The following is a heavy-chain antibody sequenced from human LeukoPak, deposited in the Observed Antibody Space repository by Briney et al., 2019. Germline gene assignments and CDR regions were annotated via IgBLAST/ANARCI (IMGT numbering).Heavy chain of an antibody. J-gene: IGHJ5*02. V-gene: IGHV3-53*01. D-gene: IGHD3-22*01. Sequence: GGSLRLSCAASGFTVSSNYMSWVRQAPGKGLEWVSVIYNGGSTYYADSVKGRFTISRDNSKNTLYLQMNSLRAEDTAVYYCARGVVVNHRPPPPWFDPWGQGTLVTVSS. CDR3: ARGVVVNHRPPPPWFDP. CDR1: GFTVSSNY. CDR2: IYNGGST.